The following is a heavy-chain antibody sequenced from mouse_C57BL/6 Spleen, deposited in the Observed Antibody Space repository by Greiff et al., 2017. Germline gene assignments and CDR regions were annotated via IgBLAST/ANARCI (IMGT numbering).Heavy chain of an antibody. CDR1: GFTFSSYA. D-gene: IGHD2-3*01. CDR3: ARDDGYYIDY. V-gene: IGHV5-4*01. Sequence: VQLKESGGGLVKPGGSLKLSCAASGFTFSSYAMSWVRQTPEKRLEWVATISDGGSYTYYPDNVKGRFTISRDNAKNNLYLQMSHLKSEDTAMYYCARDDGYYIDYWGQGTTLTFSS. J-gene: IGHJ2*01. CDR2: ISDGGSYT.